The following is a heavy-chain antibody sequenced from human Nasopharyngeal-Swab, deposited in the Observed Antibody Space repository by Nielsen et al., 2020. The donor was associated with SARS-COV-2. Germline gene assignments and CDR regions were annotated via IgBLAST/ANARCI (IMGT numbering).Heavy chain of an antibody. CDR2: IYYSGST. J-gene: IGHJ6*02. CDR3: AREGTGSSSWYGGYYYYGMDV. V-gene: IGHV4-31*03. CDR1: GGSISSGGYY. D-gene: IGHD6-13*01. Sequence: SETLSLTCTVSGGSISSGGYYWSWIRQHPGKGLEWIGYIYYSGSTYYNPSLKSRVTISVDTSKNQFSLKLSSVTAADTAVYYCAREGTGSSSWYGGYYYYGMDVWGQGTTVTVSS.